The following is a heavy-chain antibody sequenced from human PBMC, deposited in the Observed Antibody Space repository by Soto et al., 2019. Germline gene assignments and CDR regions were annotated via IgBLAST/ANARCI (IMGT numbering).Heavy chain of an antibody. J-gene: IGHJ4*02. CDR1: GFTFSSYA. Sequence: GGSLRLSCAASGFTFSSYAMSWVRQAPGKGLEWVSAISGSGGSTYYADSVKGRFTISRDNSKNTLYLQMNSLRAEDTAVYYCAKDQGITMVRGVTFSLDYWGQGTLVTVSS. CDR2: ISGSGGST. V-gene: IGHV3-23*01. CDR3: AKDQGITMVRGVTFSLDY. D-gene: IGHD3-10*01.